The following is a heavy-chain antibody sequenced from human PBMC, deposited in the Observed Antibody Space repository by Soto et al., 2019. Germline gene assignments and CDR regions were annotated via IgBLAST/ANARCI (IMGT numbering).Heavy chain of an antibody. D-gene: IGHD2-15*01. CDR1: GGTFSSYS. J-gene: IGHJ3*02. Sequence: QVQLVQSGAEVKKPGSSVKVSCKTSGGTFSSYSISWVRQAPGQGLEWMGGSIPIFGTGYYAQKFQGRVTITADKSTSTAYMELGSLRSEETAIYYCVREGKMGGLDAFDIWGQGTMVTVSS. V-gene: IGHV1-69*06. CDR2: SIPIFGTG. CDR3: VREGKMGGLDAFDI.